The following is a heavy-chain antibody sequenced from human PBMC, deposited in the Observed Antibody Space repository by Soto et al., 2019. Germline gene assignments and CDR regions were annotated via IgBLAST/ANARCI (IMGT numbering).Heavy chain of an antibody. D-gene: IGHD2-2*03. V-gene: IGHV1-18*01. CDR3: VRGGYLYGKSGPPAPPPYLGQ. CDR1: GYNFISYG. CDR2: ISTNNGNT. J-gene: IGHJ4*02. Sequence: ASVKVSCKASGYNFISYGISWVRQAPGQGLEWMGWISTNNGNTKYAQKLQGRVTMTTDTSTSTAYMEQGSLRSDDTAVYYCVRGGYLYGKSGPPAPPPYLGQWGQ.